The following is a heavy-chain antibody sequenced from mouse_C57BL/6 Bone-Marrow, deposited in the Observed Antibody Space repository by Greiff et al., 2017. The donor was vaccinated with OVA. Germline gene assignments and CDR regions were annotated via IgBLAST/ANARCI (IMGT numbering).Heavy chain of an antibody. D-gene: IGHD1-1*01. CDR3: AREPNYYGSSPYWYFDV. CDR1: GFTFSDFY. Sequence: EVKVVESGGGLVQSGRSLRLSCATSGFTFSDFYMEWVRQAPGKGLEWIAASRNKANDYTTEYSASVKGRFIVSRDTSQSILYLQMNALRAEDTAIYYCAREPNYYGSSPYWYFDVWGTGTTVTVSS. J-gene: IGHJ1*03. V-gene: IGHV7-1*01. CDR2: SRNKANDYTT.